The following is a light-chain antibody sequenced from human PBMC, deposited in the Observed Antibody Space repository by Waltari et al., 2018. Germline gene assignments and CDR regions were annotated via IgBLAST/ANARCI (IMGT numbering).Light chain of an antibody. V-gene: IGKV3-11*01. CDR2: EAS. J-gene: IGKJ4*01. Sequence: EVVLTQSPATLSLSPGERATLSCRASQSVYNFLAWYQQKPGQAPRLLIYEASQRATGIPARFSGSGAVTDVTLTISSLEPEDAAVYYCQQRANWPPLTFGGGTKVEIK. CDR3: QQRANWPPLT. CDR1: QSVYNF.